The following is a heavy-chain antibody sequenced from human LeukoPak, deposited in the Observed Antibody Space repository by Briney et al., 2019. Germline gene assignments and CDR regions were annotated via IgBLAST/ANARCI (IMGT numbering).Heavy chain of an antibody. Sequence: SETPSLTCAVYGGSFSGYYWSWIRQPPGKGLEWIGEINHSGSTNYNPSLKSRVTISVDTSKNQFSLKLSSVTAADTAVYYCARGQEYDYVWGSYRYTYYFDYWGQGTLVTVSS. CDR3: ARGQEYDYVWGSYRYTYYFDY. J-gene: IGHJ4*02. V-gene: IGHV4-34*01. CDR2: INHSGST. CDR1: GGSFSGYY. D-gene: IGHD3-16*02.